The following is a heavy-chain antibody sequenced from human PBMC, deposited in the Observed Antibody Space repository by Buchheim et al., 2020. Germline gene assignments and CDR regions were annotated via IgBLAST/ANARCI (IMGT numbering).Heavy chain of an antibody. CDR1: GFTFSSYG. D-gene: IGHD3-10*01. Sequence: VQLLESGGGLVQPGGSLRLSCAASGFTFSSYGMHWVRQAPGKGLEWVAVISYDGSNKYYADSVKGRFTISRDNSKTTPYLQMNSLRAEDTAVYYCAKGVDYYGSGSHSLRMDVWGQGTT. CDR2: ISYDGSNK. CDR3: AKGVDYYGSGSHSLRMDV. J-gene: IGHJ6*02. V-gene: IGHV3-30*18.